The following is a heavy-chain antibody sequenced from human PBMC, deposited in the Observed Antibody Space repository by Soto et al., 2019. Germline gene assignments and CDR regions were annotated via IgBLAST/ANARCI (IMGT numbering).Heavy chain of an antibody. J-gene: IGHJ5*02. CDR1: DGSISSYY. D-gene: IGHD6-6*01. V-gene: IGHV4-59*12. CDR2: IYYSGST. Sequence: SLTCTVSDGSISSYYWSWIRQPPGKGLEWIGYIYYSGSTNYNPSLKSRVTISVDTSKNQFSLKLSSVTAADTAVYYCARERPDGARLDPWGQGTLVTVSS. CDR3: ARERPDGARLDP.